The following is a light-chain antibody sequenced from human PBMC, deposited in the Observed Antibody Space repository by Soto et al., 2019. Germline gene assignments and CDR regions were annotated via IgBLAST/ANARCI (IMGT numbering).Light chain of an antibody. V-gene: IGKV1-8*01. CDR2: AAS. CDR1: LGIDTY. CDR3: QQHYSYPLT. Sequence: AIRMTQSPSSFTASTGERVTITCRASLGIDTYLAWYQQKPGKAPKLLIYAASTLQSGVPSRFSGSGSGTDFTLTISNLQSEDFGTYYCQQHYSYPLTFGGGTKLEI. J-gene: IGKJ4*01.